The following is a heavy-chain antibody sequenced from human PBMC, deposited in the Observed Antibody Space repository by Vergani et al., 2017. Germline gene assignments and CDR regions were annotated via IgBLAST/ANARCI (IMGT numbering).Heavy chain of an antibody. CDR3: AKDGTSTIAVAGYRSLDY. Sequence: EVQLVESGGGLVQPGRSLRLTCAASGFTFDDYAMHWVRQGPGKGLEWVSGISWNSGNIGYADSVKGRFTISRDNAKNSLYLQMNSLRAEDTALYYCAKDGTSTIAVAGYRSLDYWGQGSLVTVSS. CDR2: ISWNSGNI. D-gene: IGHD6-19*01. V-gene: IGHV3-9*01. CDR1: GFTFDDYA. J-gene: IGHJ4*02.